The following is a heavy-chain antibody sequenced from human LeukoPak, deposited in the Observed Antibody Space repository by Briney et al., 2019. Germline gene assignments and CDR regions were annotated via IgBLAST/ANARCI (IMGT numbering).Heavy chain of an antibody. CDR2: IYTSGSI. Sequence: PSETLSLTCTVSGGSISSYHWSWIRQPTGKGLEWIGRIYTSGSINHNPSLKSRVTMSVDTSKNQFSLNLSSVTAADTAVYHCARDMGNYYDSSGPGFYYMDVWGKGTTVTVSS. CDR3: ARDMGNYYDSSGPGFYYMDV. CDR1: GGSISSYH. J-gene: IGHJ6*03. D-gene: IGHD3-22*01. V-gene: IGHV4-4*07.